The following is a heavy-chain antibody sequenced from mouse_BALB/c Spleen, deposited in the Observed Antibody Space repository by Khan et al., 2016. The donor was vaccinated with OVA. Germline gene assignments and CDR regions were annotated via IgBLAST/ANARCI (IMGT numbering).Heavy chain of an antibody. V-gene: IGHV2-9*02. CDR2: IWAGGST. CDR3: ARNREPDYFDD. J-gene: IGHJ2*01. Sequence: VQLQESGPGLVAPSQSLSITCTVSGFSLTSYGVHWIRQPPGKGLEWLGVIWAGGSTNYNSALMSRLSISKDNSKSQVFLKMNSLQTDDTAMYFCARNREPDYFDDWGQGTTLTVSS. CDR1: GFSLTSYG.